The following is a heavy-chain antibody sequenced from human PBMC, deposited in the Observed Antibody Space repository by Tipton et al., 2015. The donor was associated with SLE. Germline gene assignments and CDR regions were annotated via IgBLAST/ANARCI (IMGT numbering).Heavy chain of an antibody. V-gene: IGHV4-38-2*01. D-gene: IGHD3-3*02. CDR3: ATFSQSRLFDY. CDR1: GYLITSGYY. CDR2: IHHSGTS. J-gene: IGHJ4*02. Sequence: GLVKPSETLALTCGVSGYLITSGYYWGWIRQPPGKGLEWIGSIHHSGTSHYNPSLKSRVTISVDTSKNQISLNLSSVSVADSAVYYCATFSQSRLFDYWGQGRLVTVSS.